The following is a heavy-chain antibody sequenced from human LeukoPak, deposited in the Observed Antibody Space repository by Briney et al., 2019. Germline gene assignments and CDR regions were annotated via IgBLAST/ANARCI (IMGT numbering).Heavy chain of an antibody. CDR2: IWYDGSNK. V-gene: IGHV3-33*06. D-gene: IGHD1-14*01. CDR1: GFTFSSYG. Sequence: GGSLRLSCAASGFTFSSYGMHWVRQAPGKGLEWVALIWYDGSNKYYADSVKGRFTISRDNSKNTLYLQMNSLRAEDTAVYYCAKDRPIYAGRFDPWGQGTLVTVSS. J-gene: IGHJ5*02. CDR3: AKDRPIYAGRFDP.